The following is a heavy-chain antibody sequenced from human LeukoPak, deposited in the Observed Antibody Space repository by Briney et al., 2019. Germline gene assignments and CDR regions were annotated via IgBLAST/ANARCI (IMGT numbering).Heavy chain of an antibody. CDR2: ISSSSSYI. J-gene: IGHJ4*02. D-gene: IGHD6-13*01. CDR1: GFTFSSYS. V-gene: IGHV3-21*01. Sequence: GGSLRLSCAASGFTFSSYSMNWVRQAPGKGLEWVSSISSSSSYIYYADSVKGRFTISRDNAKNSLYLQMNSLRAEDTAEYYCARNVGYSSSWWSLDYWGQGTLVTVSS. CDR3: ARNVGYSSSWWSLDY.